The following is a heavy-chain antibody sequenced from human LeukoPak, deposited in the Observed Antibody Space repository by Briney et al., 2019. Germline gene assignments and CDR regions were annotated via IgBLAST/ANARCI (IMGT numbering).Heavy chain of an antibody. CDR3: ARGDSGCEGFGR. Sequence: GGSLRLSCAASGFTFRSYGMHWVRQAPGKGLEWVTVISYEGSNKYYADSVKGRFTVSRDNAKNSLYLQMNSLRAEDTAVYYCARGDSGCEGFGRWGQGTLVTVSS. D-gene: IGHD5-12*01. J-gene: IGHJ4*02. V-gene: IGHV3-30*03. CDR2: ISYEGSNK. CDR1: GFTFRSYG.